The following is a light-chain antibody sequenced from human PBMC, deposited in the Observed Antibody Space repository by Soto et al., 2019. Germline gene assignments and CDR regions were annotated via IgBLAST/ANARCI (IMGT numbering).Light chain of an antibody. J-gene: IGLJ3*02. Sequence: QSVLTQPASVSGSPGQSITISCTATSSDFGGYNLVSWYQQHPGKAPKLMIYEVTKRPSGVSSRFSGSKSGNTASLTISGLQAEDEANYYCCSSAGDFTWVFGGGTKLTVL. CDR2: EVT. V-gene: IGLV2-23*02. CDR3: CSSAGDFTWV. CDR1: SSDFGGYNL.